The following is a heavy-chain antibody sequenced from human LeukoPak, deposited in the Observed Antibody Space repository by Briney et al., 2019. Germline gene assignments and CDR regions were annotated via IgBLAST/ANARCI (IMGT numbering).Heavy chain of an antibody. CDR2: ISSSGSTI. CDR3: AREPLWDSSGYIDY. Sequence: KPGGSLRLSCAASGFTFSDYYMSWIRQAPGKGLEWVSYISSSGSTIYYADSVKGRFTISRDNAKNSLYLQMNSLRDEDTAVYYCAREPLWDSSGYIDYWGQGTLVTVSS. D-gene: IGHD3-22*01. V-gene: IGHV3-11*04. J-gene: IGHJ4*02. CDR1: GFTFSDYY.